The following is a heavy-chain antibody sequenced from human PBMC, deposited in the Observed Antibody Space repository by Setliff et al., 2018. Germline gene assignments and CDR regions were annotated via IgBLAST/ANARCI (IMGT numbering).Heavy chain of an antibody. CDR1: GGSIKDEDHY. D-gene: IGHD3-16*01. V-gene: IGHV4-39*01. CDR2: IYYSGAT. CDR3: ARWGSGWEYFDY. J-gene: IGHJ4*02. Sequence: PSETLSLTCTVSGGSIKDEDHYWGWIRQPPGKGLEWIGTIYYSGATYHNPSLKSRLAISVDTSKNKFSLKLNSVTAADTAVYYCARWGSGWEYFDYWGQGTLVTVSS.